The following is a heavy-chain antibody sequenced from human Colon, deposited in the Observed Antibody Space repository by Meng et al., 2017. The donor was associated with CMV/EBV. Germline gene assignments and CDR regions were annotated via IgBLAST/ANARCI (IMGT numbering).Heavy chain of an antibody. J-gene: IGHJ1*01. CDR1: GGSSSGQY. Sequence: EPGPGLVNPSESLSLPRTVSGGSSSGQYGTWSRPPAGQGLQWLRCIYSNGRIDENYSLRSRVTISVDTSKNQLSLRLTSVTAADTAVYYCGRAGARGVPIDVWGRGTLVTVSS. CDR3: GRAGARGVPIDV. CDR2: IYSNGRI. D-gene: IGHD3-10*01. V-gene: IGHV4-4*07.